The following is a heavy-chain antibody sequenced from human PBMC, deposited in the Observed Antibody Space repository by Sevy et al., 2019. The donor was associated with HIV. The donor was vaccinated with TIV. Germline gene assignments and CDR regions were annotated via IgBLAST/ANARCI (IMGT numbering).Heavy chain of an antibody. J-gene: IGHJ4*02. V-gene: IGHV3-48*03. D-gene: IGHD5-12*01. CDR1: GFTFSSYE. CDR3: AGGEGYRGLYFDY. CDR2: ISSSGTTI. Sequence: GGSLRLSCEASGFTFSSYEMNWVRQAPGKGLEWLSYISSSGTTIYYTDSVKGRFTISRDNSKNTVYLQMNSLRANDTAVFYCAGGEGYRGLYFDYWGQGSLVTVSS.